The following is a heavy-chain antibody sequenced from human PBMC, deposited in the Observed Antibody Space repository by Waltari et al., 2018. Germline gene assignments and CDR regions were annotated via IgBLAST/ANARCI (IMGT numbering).Heavy chain of an antibody. J-gene: IGHJ4*02. CDR2: INPRGGST. D-gene: IGHD2-2*02. Sequence: QVQLVQSGAEVKTPGASVKVSCKASGYTSTSYYMHWVRQAPGQGLEGMGIINPRGGSTSYGQKFKGRVTMTRDTSTSTVYMELSSLRSEDTAVYYCARDQSYTAETGNYYFDYWGQGTLVTVSS. V-gene: IGHV1-46*01. CDR1: GYTSTSYY. CDR3: ARDQSYTAETGNYYFDY.